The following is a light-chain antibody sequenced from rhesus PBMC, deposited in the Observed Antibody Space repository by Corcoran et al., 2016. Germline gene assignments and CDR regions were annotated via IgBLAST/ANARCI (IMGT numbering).Light chain of an antibody. J-gene: IGLJ1*01. CDR3: CSYTTSRTFI. Sequence: QAAPTQSPSVSGSPGQSVAISCTGTSSDVGGYNYVSWFQQHPGKAPKLMIYGVNKRPSGVSDRFSGSKSGNTASLTISGLQAEDEADYYCCSYTTSRTFIFGVGTRLTVL. CDR2: GVN. CDR1: SSDVGGYNY. V-gene: IGLV2S7*01.